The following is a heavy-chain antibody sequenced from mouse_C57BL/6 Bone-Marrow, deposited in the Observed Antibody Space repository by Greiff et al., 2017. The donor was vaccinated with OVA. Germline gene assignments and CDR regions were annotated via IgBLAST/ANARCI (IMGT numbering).Heavy chain of an antibody. CDR3: AGYYGSSYYAMDY. D-gene: IGHD1-1*01. V-gene: IGHV1-55*01. CDR2: IYPGSGST. CDR1: GYTFTSYW. Sequence: QVQLQQPGAELVKPGASVKMSCKASGYTFTSYWITWVKQRPGQGLEWIGDIYPGSGSTNYNEKFNSKATLTVDTSSSTAYMQLSSLTSEDSAVYYCAGYYGSSYYAMDYWGQGTSVTVSS. J-gene: IGHJ4*01.